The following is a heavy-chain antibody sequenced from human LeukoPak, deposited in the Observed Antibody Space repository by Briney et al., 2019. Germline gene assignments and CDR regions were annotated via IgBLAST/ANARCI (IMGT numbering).Heavy chain of an antibody. CDR1: GFTFSSYA. V-gene: IGHV3-30-3*02. CDR2: ISYDGSNK. CDR3: AKSGKEQLVVPYFDY. J-gene: IGHJ4*02. Sequence: PGGSLRLSCAASGFTFSSYAMHWVRQAPGKGLEWVAVISYDGSNKYYADSVKGRFTISRDNSKNTLYLQMNSLRAEDTAAYYCAKSGKEQLVVPYFDYWGQGTLVTVSS. D-gene: IGHD6-6*01.